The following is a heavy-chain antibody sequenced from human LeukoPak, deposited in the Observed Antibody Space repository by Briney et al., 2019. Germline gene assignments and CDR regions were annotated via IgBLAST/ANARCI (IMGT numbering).Heavy chain of an antibody. V-gene: IGHV3-11*01. D-gene: IGHD4-17*01. CDR3: ARDDYEVPYGMDV. CDR1: GVTFSDYY. CDR2: ISSSGSTI. Sequence: GGSLRLSRAAPGVTFSDYYLSWIRQAPGKGLEWVSYISSSGSTIYYADSVKGRFTISRDNAKNSLYLQMNSLRGEDTAVYYCARDDYEVPYGMDVWGQGTTVTVSS. J-gene: IGHJ6*02.